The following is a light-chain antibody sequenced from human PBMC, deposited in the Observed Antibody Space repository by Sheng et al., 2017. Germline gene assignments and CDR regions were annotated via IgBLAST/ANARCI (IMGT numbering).Light chain of an antibody. CDR3: QQCENLPLT. CDR1: QNIANY. CDR2: DAS. J-gene: IGKJ4*01. Sequence: DIQMTQSPSFLSASVGDRVTITCQASQNIANYLSWYHRKPGKAPKLLIYDASSLQTGVPSKFTGSGFGTHFTLTISSLQPEDIGIYYCQQCENLPLTFGGGTTVQIK. V-gene: IGKV1-33*01.